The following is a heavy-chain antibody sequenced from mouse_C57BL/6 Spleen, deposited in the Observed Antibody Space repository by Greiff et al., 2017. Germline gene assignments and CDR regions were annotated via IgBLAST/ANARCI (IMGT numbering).Heavy chain of an antibody. Sequence: VQLQESGAELMKPGASVKLSCKATGYTFTGYWIEWVKQRPGHGLEWIGEILPGRGSTNYNEKFKGKATFTADTSSNTAYMQLSSLTTEDSSIYYCSRSDITEAYWGQGTLVTVSA. CDR3: SRSDITEAY. V-gene: IGHV1-9*01. D-gene: IGHD1-1*01. J-gene: IGHJ3*01. CDR1: GYTFTGYW. CDR2: ILPGRGST.